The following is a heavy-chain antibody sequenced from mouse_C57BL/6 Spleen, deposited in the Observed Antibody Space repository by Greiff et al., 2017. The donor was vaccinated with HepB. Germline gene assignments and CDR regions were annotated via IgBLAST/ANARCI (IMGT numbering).Heavy chain of an antibody. D-gene: IGHD1-1*01. Sequence: EVKVVESGGGLVKPGGSLKLSCAASGFTFSDYGMHWVRQAPEKGLEWVAYISSGSSTIYYADTVKGRFTISRDNAKNTLFLQMTSLRSEDTAMYYCARGYYGSIPAWFAYWGQGTLVTVSA. V-gene: IGHV5-17*01. CDR2: ISSGSSTI. CDR3: ARGYYGSIPAWFAY. J-gene: IGHJ3*01. CDR1: GFTFSDYG.